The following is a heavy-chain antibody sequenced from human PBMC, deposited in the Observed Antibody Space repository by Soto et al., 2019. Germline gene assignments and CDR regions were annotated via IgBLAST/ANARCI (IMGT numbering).Heavy chain of an antibody. CDR3: ARVTPGNNLYYFSGLDF. Sequence: QVPLVESGGGVGQPGKSLRLSCVASGFTFDTYGIHWVRQAPGKGLQWVALISYEGSNTYYADSVRGRFTISSDNSKNALYLQMNTLRPEDTGVYYCARVTPGNNLYYFSGLDFWGQGTSVTVSS. D-gene: IGHD1-1*01. J-gene: IGHJ6*02. CDR2: ISYEGSNT. V-gene: IGHV3-30-3*01. CDR1: GFTFDTYG.